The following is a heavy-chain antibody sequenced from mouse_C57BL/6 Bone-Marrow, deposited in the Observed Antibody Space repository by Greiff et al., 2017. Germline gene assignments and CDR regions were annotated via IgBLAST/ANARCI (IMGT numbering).Heavy chain of an antibody. CDR3: ARDRCYCGRYFFDY. D-gene: IGHD1-1*01. CDR2: ISDGGSYT. CDR1: GFTFSSYA. V-gene: IGHV5-4*01. J-gene: IGHJ2*01. Sequence: EVKLMESGGGLVKPGGSLKLSCAASGFTFSSYAMSWVRQTPDKRLEWVATISDGGSYTYYPVNVKGRFTISRDNAKNNLYLQMSHLKSEDTAMYYGARDRCYCGRYFFDYWGQGTTLTVTS.